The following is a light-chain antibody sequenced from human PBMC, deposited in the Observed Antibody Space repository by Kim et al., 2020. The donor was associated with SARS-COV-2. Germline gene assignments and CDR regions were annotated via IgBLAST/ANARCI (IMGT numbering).Light chain of an antibody. J-gene: IGLJ2*01. Sequence: ALGKTVRITCQGDSLRSYYASWYQQKPGQAPLLVIYGKNNRPSGIPDRFSGSSSGNTASLTITGAQAEDEADYYCNSRDSSGNHVVFGGGTKLTVL. CDR1: SLRSYY. CDR2: GKN. V-gene: IGLV3-19*01. CDR3: NSRDSSGNHVV.